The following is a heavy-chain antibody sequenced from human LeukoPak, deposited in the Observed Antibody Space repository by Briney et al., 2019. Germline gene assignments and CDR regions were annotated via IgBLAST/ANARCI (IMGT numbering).Heavy chain of an antibody. J-gene: IGHJ4*02. Sequence: AGGSLRLSCAASGFTFSSYSMNWVRQAPGKGLEWVSSISSSSSYIYYADSVKGRFTISRGNAKNSLYLQMNSLRAEDTAVYYCARGEAAAGNVDYWGQETLVTVSS. CDR3: ARGEAAAGNVDY. V-gene: IGHV3-21*01. D-gene: IGHD6-13*01. CDR2: ISSSSSYI. CDR1: GFTFSSYS.